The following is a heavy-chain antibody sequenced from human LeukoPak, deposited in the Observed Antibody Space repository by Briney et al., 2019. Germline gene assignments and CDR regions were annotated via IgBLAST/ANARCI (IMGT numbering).Heavy chain of an antibody. CDR3: AREYSSSSHWFDP. J-gene: IGHJ5*02. CDR2: IIPIFGTA. Sequence: GASVKVSCKASGYTFTGYYMHWVRQAPGQGLEWMGGIIPIFGTANYAQKFQGRVTITTDESTSTAYMELSSLRSEDTAVYYCAREYSSSSHWFDPWGQGTLVTVSS. CDR1: GYTFTGYY. V-gene: IGHV1-69*05. D-gene: IGHD6-6*01.